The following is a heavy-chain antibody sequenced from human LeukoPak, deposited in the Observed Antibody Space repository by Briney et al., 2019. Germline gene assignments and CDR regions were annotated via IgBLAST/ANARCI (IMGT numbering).Heavy chain of an antibody. V-gene: IGHV4-59*01. CDR3: ARGEYSSSSPDY. D-gene: IGHD6-6*01. CDR2: IYYSGST. J-gene: IGHJ4*02. CDR1: GGSFSGYY. Sequence: PSETLSLTCAVYGGSFSGYYWSWIRQPPGKGLEWIGYIYYSGSTNYNPSLKSRVTISVDTSKNQFSLKLSSVTAADTAVYYCARGEYSSSSPDYWGQGTLVTVSS.